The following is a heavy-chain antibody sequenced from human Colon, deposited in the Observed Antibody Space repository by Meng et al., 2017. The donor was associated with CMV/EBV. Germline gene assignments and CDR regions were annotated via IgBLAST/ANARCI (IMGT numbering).Heavy chain of an antibody. D-gene: IGHD3-22*01. J-gene: IGHJ4*02. CDR1: GFTFSSYE. CDR2: ISSSGNTI. Sequence: GGSLRLSCAASGFTFSSYEMKWVRQGPGKGLEWVAYISSSGNTIYYADSVKGRFTISRDNAKNSLYLQMNSLRAEDTAVYYCAGRKYFYDTSGTGEYWGQGTLVTVSS. CDR3: AGRKYFYDTSGTGEY. V-gene: IGHV3-48*03.